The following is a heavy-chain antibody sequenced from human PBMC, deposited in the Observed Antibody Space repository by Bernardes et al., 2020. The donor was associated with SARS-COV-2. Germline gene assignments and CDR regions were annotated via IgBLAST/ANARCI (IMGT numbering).Heavy chain of an antibody. CDR3: AKDYGSGSGLDY. V-gene: IGHV3-23*01. CDR2: ISGSGGST. J-gene: IGHJ4*02. Sequence: VGSLRLSCAASGFTFSSYAMSWVRQAPGKGLEWVSAISGSGGSTYYADSVKGRFTISRDNSKNTLYLQRNSLRAEDTAVYYCAKDYGSGSGLDYGGQGTLVTVSS. D-gene: IGHD3-10*01. CDR1: GFTFSSYA.